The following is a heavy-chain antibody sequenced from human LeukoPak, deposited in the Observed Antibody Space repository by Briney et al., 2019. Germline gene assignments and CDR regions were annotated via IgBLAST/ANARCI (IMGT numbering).Heavy chain of an antibody. CDR3: ARFPHYYDSSNSYVRFYFDY. J-gene: IGHJ4*02. V-gene: IGHV4-39*07. CDR2: IYYSGST. Sequence: SETLSLTCTVSGGSISSSSYYWGWIRQPPGKGLEWIGSIYYSGSTYYNPSLKSRVTISVDTSKNQFSLKLSSVTAADTAVYYCARFPHYYDSSNSYVRFYFDYWAQGSLVTVSS. CDR1: GGSISSSSYY. D-gene: IGHD3-22*01.